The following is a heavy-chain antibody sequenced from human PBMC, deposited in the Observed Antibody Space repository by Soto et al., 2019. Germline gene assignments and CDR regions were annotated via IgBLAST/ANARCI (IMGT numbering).Heavy chain of an antibody. CDR2: MNPNSGNT. CDR1: GYTFTSYD. CDR3: ARILRRDLLTTFGY. J-gene: IGHJ4*02. V-gene: IGHV1-8*01. Sequence: ASVKVSCKASGYTFTSYDINWVRQATGQGLEWVGWMNPNSGNTGYAQKFQGRVTMTRNTSISTAYMELSSLRSEDTAVYYCARILRRDLLTTFGYWGQGTLVTVSS. D-gene: IGHD4-17*01.